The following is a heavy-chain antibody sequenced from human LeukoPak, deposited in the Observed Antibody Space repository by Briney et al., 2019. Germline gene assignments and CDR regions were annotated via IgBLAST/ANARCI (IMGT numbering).Heavy chain of an antibody. D-gene: IGHD4/OR15-4a*01. CDR1: GYTFTPPP. V-gene: IGHV1-18*04. Sequence: GASVKVSCKASGYTFTPPPPIRLPPPPAPGLEWMGWISAHNGNTKYTQEFQGRVTMTTDTSTSTAYMELRSLRSDDTAVYYCARKYGGFDYWGQGTLVTVSS. CDR3: ARKYGGFDY. CDR2: ISAHNGNT. J-gene: IGHJ4*02.